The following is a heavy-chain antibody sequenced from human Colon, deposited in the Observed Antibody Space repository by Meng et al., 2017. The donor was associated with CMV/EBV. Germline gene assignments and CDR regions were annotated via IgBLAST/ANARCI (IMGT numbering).Heavy chain of an antibody. CDR3: ARVGGNSDMDV. D-gene: IGHD4-23*01. Sequence: GESLKISCAASGFIFSDYPMNWIRQAPGKGLEWISYISSSGSTTYSADSVKGRFTISRDNARDAVYLQMNSLRVEDTAVYYCARVGGNSDMDVWGQGTTVTVSS. J-gene: IGHJ6*02. CDR1: GFIFSDYP. CDR2: ISSSGSTT. V-gene: IGHV3-11*01.